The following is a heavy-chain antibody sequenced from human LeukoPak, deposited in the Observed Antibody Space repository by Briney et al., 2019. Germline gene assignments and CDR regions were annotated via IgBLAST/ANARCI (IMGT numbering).Heavy chain of an antibody. Sequence: ASVKVSCKASGYTFTSYYMHWVRQAPGQGLEWMGVINPSGGSTIYAQKSQGRVTMTRDTSTSTVYMELSSLRSEDTAVYYCARVPIAAAGRAFDIWGQGTMVTVSS. CDR1: GYTFTSYY. CDR3: ARVPIAAAGRAFDI. V-gene: IGHV1-46*01. CDR2: INPSGGST. J-gene: IGHJ3*02. D-gene: IGHD6-13*01.